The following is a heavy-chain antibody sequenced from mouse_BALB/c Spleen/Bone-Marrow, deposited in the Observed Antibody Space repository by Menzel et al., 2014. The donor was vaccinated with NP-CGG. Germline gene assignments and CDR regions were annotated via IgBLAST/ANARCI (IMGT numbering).Heavy chain of an antibody. D-gene: IGHD2-4*01. Sequence: QVQLQQSGAELVKPGASVKLSCKASGYTFTSYYMYWVKQRPGQGLEWIGGINPSSGGTNFNEKFKSKATLTVDKSSSTAYMQLSSLTSEDSAVYYCTREAYYDYDYFDYWGQGTTLTVSS. J-gene: IGHJ2*01. CDR2: INPSSGGT. CDR1: GYTFTSYY. CDR3: TREAYYDYDYFDY. V-gene: IGHV1S81*02.